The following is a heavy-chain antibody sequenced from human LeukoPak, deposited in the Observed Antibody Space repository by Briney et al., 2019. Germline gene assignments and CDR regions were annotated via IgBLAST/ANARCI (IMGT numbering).Heavy chain of an antibody. J-gene: IGHJ4*02. Sequence: SETLSLTCTVSGGSISSYYWSWIRQPPGKGLEWIGYIYYSGSANYNPSLTSRVTIPVDTSKNKFSLKLSSVTAADTAVYYCASDSYYDDSSGYFDYRGQGTLVTVSS. CDR2: IYYSGSA. CDR3: ASDSYYDDSSGYFDY. D-gene: IGHD3-22*01. CDR1: GGSISSYY. V-gene: IGHV4-59*01.